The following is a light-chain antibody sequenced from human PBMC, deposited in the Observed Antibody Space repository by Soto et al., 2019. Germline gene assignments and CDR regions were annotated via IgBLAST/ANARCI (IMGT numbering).Light chain of an antibody. CDR2: KAS. J-gene: IGKJ1*01. Sequence: DIQMTQSPSTLSASVGDRVTITCRASQSISSWLAWYQQKPGKAPKLLIYKASSLESGVPSRFSGSGSGTEFTLTISRLQPADFATYYCQQYNSYPWTFGQGTKVEIK. CDR1: QSISSW. V-gene: IGKV1-5*03. CDR3: QQYNSYPWT.